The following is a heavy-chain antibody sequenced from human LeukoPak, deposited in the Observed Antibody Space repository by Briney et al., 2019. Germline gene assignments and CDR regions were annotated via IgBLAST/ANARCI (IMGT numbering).Heavy chain of an antibody. J-gene: IGHJ4*02. V-gene: IGHV4-34*01. Sequence: SETLSLTCAVYGGSFSGYYWSWIRQPPGKGLEWIGEINHSGSTNYNPSLKSRVTISVDTSKNQFSLKLSSVTAADTAVYYCAREALLGYYGSGSYYLDYWGQGTLVTVSS. CDR3: AREALLGYYGSGSYYLDY. D-gene: IGHD3-10*01. CDR2: INHSGST. CDR1: GGSFSGYY.